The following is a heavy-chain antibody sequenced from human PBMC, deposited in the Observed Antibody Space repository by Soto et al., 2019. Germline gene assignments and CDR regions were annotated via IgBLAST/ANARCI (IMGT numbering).Heavy chain of an antibody. CDR3: ARKWAERAAAGPWWFDP. V-gene: IGHV4-34*01. Sequence: SETLSLTCAVYGGSFSGYYWSWIRQPPGKGLEWIGEINHSGSTNYNPSLKSRVTISVDTSKNQFSLKLSSVTAADTAVYYCARKWAERAAAGPWWFDPWGQGTLVTVSS. CDR2: INHSGST. CDR1: GGSFSGYY. J-gene: IGHJ5*02. D-gene: IGHD6-13*01.